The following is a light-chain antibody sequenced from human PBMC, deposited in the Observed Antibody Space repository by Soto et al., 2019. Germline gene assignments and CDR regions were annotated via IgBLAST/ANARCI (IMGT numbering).Light chain of an antibody. CDR1: RYNIESNF. J-gene: IGLJ2*01. CDR2: RNN. V-gene: IGLV1-47*01. CDR3: TVWDDSLRGRL. Sequence: QSVLTQPPSASGTPGQRVTISCSWSRYNIESNFVYWYQQFPGTAPRLLIYRNNQRPSGVPDRFSGSKSGTSASLAISALRSEDEADYYCTVWDDSLRGRLFGGGTKVTVL.